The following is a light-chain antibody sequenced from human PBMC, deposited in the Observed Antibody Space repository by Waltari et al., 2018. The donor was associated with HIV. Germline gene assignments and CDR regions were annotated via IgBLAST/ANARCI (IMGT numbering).Light chain of an antibody. CDR1: QSVNSN. CDR3: QHYNNWPPWT. CDR2: GAS. Sequence: EIVMTQSPATLSVSPGERATLSCRASQSVNSNLAWYQQKPGQAPRLLIYGASTRATGIPARFSGSGSGTEFTLTISSLQSEDFAVYYCQHYNNWPPWTFGQWTQLEIK. V-gene: IGKV3-15*01. J-gene: IGKJ2*02.